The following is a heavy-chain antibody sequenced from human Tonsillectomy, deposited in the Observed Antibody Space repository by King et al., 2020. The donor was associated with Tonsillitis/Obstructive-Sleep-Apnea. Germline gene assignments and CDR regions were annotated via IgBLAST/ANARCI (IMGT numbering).Heavy chain of an antibody. CDR3: ARETATLDAFDV. CDR1: GYSFTNYY. Sequence: QLVQSGTEVKKPGASVKVSCKESGYSFTNYYIHWVRQAPGQGLEWMGIIAPSGGSTSYAQNFEGRVTMTGDTSTSTVYMELSSLTSEDTAVYYWARETATLDAFDVWGQGTMVSVSS. J-gene: IGHJ3*01. V-gene: IGHV1-46*01. CDR2: IAPSGGST.